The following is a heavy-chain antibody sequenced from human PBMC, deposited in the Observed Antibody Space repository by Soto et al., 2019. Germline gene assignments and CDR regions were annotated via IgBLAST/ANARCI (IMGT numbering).Heavy chain of an antibody. CDR2: IIPILGIA. D-gene: IGHD3-22*01. Sequence: QVQLVQSGAEVRKPGSSVKVSCKASGGTFSTYTISWVRQAPGQGLEWMGRIIPILGIANYAQKFQGRVTITADKSTSTAYMELSSLRSEDTAVYYCVRESYDTSGYYYRNFDSWGQGTLVTVSS. V-gene: IGHV1-69*08. J-gene: IGHJ4*02. CDR3: VRESYDTSGYYYRNFDS. CDR1: GGTFSTYT.